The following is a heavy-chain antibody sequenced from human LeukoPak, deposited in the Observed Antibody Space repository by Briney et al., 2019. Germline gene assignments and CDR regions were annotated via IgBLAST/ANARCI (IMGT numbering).Heavy chain of an antibody. D-gene: IGHD2-2*01. CDR1: GFTFSSYW. CDR3: ARDPAAWDY. V-gene: IGHV3-7*01. CDR2: IKGDGSDK. Sequence: GGSLRLSCAASGFTFSSYWMSWVRQAPGKGLEWVGNIKGDGSDKYYVDSVKGRFTISRDNAKNSLYLQMDSLRAEDTAVYYCARDPAAWDYWDQGTLVTVSS. J-gene: IGHJ4*02.